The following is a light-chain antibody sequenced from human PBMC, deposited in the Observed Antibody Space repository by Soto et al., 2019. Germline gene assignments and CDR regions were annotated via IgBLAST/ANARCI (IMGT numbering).Light chain of an antibody. Sequence: IQLTQSTSSLSSSVGYRVTITCRASQDIAIYLAWYQQKPGEAPKLLIYAASTLYGGVPSRFSGSGSGTDFALTITSLQAEDFATYYCQQLRMYPSTFGGGTKVDIK. CDR1: QDIAIY. V-gene: IGKV1-9*01. CDR2: AAS. J-gene: IGKJ4*01. CDR3: QQLRMYPST.